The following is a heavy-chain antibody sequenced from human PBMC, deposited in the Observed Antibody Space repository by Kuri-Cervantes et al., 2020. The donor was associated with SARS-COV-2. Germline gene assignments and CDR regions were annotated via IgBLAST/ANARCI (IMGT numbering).Heavy chain of an antibody. CDR3: ARGRGSSWRLNAFDI. CDR1: GGSISSSSYY. D-gene: IGHD6-13*01. CDR2: IYYSGST. J-gene: IGHJ3*02. V-gene: IGHV4-39*01. Sequence: ESLKISCTVSGGSISSSSYYWGWIRQPPGKGLEWIGGIYYSGSTYYSPSLKSRVTISVDTSKNQFSLKLSSVTAADTAVYYCARGRGSSWRLNAFDIWGQGTMVTVSS.